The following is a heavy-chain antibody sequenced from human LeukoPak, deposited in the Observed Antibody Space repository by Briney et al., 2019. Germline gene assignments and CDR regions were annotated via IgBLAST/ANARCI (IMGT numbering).Heavy chain of an antibody. CDR3: ARSPGGATAFDI. CDR2: IYYSGST. Sequence: SETLSLTCTVSGGSISSGYWSWIRQPPGKGLEWIGYIYYSGSTNYNPSLKSRVTISVDTSKNQFSLKLSSVTAADTAVYYCARSPGGATAFDIWGQGTMVTVSS. J-gene: IGHJ3*02. D-gene: IGHD1-26*01. CDR1: GGSISSGY. V-gene: IGHV4-59*12.